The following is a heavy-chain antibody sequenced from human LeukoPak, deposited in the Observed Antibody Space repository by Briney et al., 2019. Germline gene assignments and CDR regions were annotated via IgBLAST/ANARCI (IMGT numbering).Heavy chain of an antibody. CDR2: INAGNGNT. J-gene: IGHJ2*01. V-gene: IGHV1-3*01. Sequence: ASVKVSCKASGYTFNSYAITWVRQAPGQGLEWMGWINAGNGNTKYSQKFQGRVTITRDTSASTAYMELSSLRSEDTAVYYCARDRDRKHWYFDLWGRGTLVTVSS. D-gene: IGHD3-10*01. CDR1: GYTFNSYA. CDR3: ARDRDRKHWYFDL.